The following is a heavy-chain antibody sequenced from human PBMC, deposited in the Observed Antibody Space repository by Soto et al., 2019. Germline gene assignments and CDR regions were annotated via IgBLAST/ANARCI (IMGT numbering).Heavy chain of an antibody. D-gene: IGHD4-4*01. V-gene: IGHV3-48*03. J-gene: IGHJ6*02. CDR2: ISSSGSTI. Sequence: PGGSLRLSCAASGFTFSSYEMNWVRQAPGKGLEWVSYISSSGSTIYYADSVKGRFTISRDNAKNSLYLQMNSLRAEDTAVYYCARDYSIITRLTVTTGYYYGMDVWGQGTTVTVSS. CDR3: ARDYSIITRLTVTTGYYYGMDV. CDR1: GFTFSSYE.